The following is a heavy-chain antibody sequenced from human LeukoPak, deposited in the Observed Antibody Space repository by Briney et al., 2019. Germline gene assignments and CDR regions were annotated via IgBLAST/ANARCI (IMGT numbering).Heavy chain of an antibody. CDR1: GFIFSSYW. Sequence: PGGSLRLSCAASGFIFSSYWMSWVRQAPGKGLEWVANIKQDGSEKYYVDSVKGRFTISRDNAKNSLYLQMNSLRAEDTAVYYCARANCITIFGVVISWFDYWGQGTLVTVSS. D-gene: IGHD3-3*01. CDR3: ARANCITIFGVVISWFDY. CDR2: IKQDGSEK. J-gene: IGHJ4*02. V-gene: IGHV3-7*01.